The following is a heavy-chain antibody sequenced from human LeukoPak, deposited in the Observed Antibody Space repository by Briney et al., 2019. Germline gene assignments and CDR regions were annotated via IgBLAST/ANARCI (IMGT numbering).Heavy chain of an antibody. V-gene: IGHV4-30-2*01. J-gene: IGHJ4*02. CDR1: GGSISSGGYY. CDR3: ARATGWGILTGYYRTFDY. CDR2: IYHSGST. D-gene: IGHD3-9*01. Sequence: SETLSLTCTVSGGSISSGGYYWSWIRQPPGKGLEWIGYIYHSGSTYYNPSLKSRVTISVDRSKNQFSLKLSSVTAADTAVYYCARATGWGILTGYYRTFDYWGQGTLVTVSS.